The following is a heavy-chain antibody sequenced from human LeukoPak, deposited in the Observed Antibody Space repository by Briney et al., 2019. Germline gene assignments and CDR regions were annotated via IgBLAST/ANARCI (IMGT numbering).Heavy chain of an antibody. CDR1: GGNFRGYY. Sequence: SETLSLTCAVSGGNFRGYYGSWIRQPRGKGLAWIGEIDHTGSTHYNPSLESRVTLSVDPSKNQVSLNLNSLTAADTAVYYGARGLRFHVGSGNWFDLWGQGTRVTVSS. D-gene: IGHD3-10*01. CDR3: ARGLRFHVGSGNWFDL. CDR2: IDHTGST. V-gene: IGHV4-34*01. J-gene: IGHJ5*02.